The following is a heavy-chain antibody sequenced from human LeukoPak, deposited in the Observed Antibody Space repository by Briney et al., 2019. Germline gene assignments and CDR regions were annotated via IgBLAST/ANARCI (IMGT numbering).Heavy chain of an antibody. J-gene: IGHJ5*02. CDR1: GGTFSSYA. Sequence: SVKVSCKASGGTFSSYAISWVRQAPGQGLEWVGGIIPIFGTANYAQKFQGRVTITTDESTTTAYMELSSLRSEDTAVYYCARVPRVDDFWSGYYTGSWFDPWGQGTLVTVSS. CDR3: ARVPRVDDFWSGYYTGSWFDP. CDR2: IIPIFGTA. V-gene: IGHV1-69*05. D-gene: IGHD3-3*01.